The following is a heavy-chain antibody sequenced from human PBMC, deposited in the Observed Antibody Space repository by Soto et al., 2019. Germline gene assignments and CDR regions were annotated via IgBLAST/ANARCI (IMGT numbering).Heavy chain of an antibody. CDR1: GFTFSDYA. Sequence: PGGSLRLSCAASGFTFSDYAMSWVRLAPGKGLEWVSGISGSGSSTFYADSVKGRFTISRDNSKGTLYLQLNSLRAEDTAVYYCAKVPPCRYGSGSWDYWGQGTLVTVSS. J-gene: IGHJ4*02. CDR2: ISGSGSST. V-gene: IGHV3-23*01. D-gene: IGHD3-10*01. CDR3: AKVPPCRYGSGSWDY.